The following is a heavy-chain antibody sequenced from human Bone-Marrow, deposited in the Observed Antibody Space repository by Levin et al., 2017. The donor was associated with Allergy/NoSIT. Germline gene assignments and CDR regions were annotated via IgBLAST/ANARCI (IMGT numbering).Heavy chain of an antibody. CDR3: ARPKYFRELTNFDS. D-gene: IGHD3-10*01. J-gene: IGHJ4*02. CDR1: GFSFSTYP. CDR2: ISKDESNK. Sequence: GGSLRLSCAASGFSFSTYPMHWVRQAPGRGLEWVAIISKDESNKYYADSVEGRFTISRDNARNTPYLEMTGRRSEDAAVYYCARPKYFRELTNFDSWGQGTLVTVSS. V-gene: IGHV3-30*03.